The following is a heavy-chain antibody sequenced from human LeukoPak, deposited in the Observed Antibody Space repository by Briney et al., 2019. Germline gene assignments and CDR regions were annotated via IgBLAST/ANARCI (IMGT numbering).Heavy chain of an antibody. CDR1: GYTFTGYY. CDR3: ARDSVLCPPGHCYENWFDP. D-gene: IGHD2-15*01. J-gene: IGHJ5*02. CDR2: INPQSGGA. Sequence: ASVKVSCKASGYTFTGYYMHWVRQAPGQGLEWMGWINPQSGGAKFAQNFQGRVSLTSDSSISTAYMEMSSLRSDDTAIYYCARDSVLCPPGHCYENWFDPWGQGTLVTVSS. V-gene: IGHV1-2*02.